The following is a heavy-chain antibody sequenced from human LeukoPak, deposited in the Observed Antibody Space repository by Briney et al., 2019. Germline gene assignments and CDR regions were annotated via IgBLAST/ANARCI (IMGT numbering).Heavy chain of an antibody. J-gene: IGHJ3*02. CDR1: GFTVSSNY. V-gene: IGHV3-66*01. CDR2: IYSGGST. Sequence: PGGSLRLSCAASGFTVSSNYMSWVRQAPGKGLEWVSVIYSGGSTYYADSVKGRFTISRDNSKNTLYLQMNSLRAEDTAVYYCAREYIAAAANAFDIWGQGTMVTVSS. D-gene: IGHD6-13*01. CDR3: AREYIAAAANAFDI.